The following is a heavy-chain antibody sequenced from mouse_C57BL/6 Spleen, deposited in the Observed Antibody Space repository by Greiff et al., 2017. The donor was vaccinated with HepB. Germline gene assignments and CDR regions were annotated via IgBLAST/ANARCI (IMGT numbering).Heavy chain of an antibody. J-gene: IGHJ1*03. CDR1: GFTFSSYT. V-gene: IGHV5-9*01. Sequence: EVKVEESGGGLVKPGGSLKLSCAASGFTFSSYTMSWVRQTPEKRLEWVATISGGGGNTYYPDSVKGRFTISRDNAKNTLCLQMSSLRSEDTALYYCARRRLRGYFDVWGTGTTVTVSS. CDR3: ARRRLRGYFDV. D-gene: IGHD2-4*01. CDR2: ISGGGGNT.